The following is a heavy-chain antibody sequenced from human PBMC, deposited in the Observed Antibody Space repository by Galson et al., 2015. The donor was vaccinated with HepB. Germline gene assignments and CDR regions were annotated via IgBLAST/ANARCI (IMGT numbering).Heavy chain of an antibody. Sequence: ETLSLTCTVSDGSISSSRYYWGWIRQPPGKGLEWIGHIFYSGNTYYTPSLSGRVTISLDTSRNQFSLKLTSVTAADTAFYYCARHFMGVDTAMVIDYWGQGTLVTVSS. CDR3: ARHFMGVDTAMVIDY. CDR1: DGSISSSRYY. D-gene: IGHD5-18*01. J-gene: IGHJ4*02. CDR2: IFYSGNT. V-gene: IGHV4-39*01.